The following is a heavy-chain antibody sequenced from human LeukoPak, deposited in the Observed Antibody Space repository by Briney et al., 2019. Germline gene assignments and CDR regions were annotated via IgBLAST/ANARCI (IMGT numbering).Heavy chain of an antibody. J-gene: IGHJ6*04. CDR2: ISGSGGST. V-gene: IGHV3-23*01. Sequence: GGSLRLSCTASGFTFSSYAMSWVRQAPGKGLEWVSAISGSGGSTYYADSVKGRFTISRDNSKNTLYLQMNSLRAEDTAVYYCAKTYDILYGMDVWGKGTTVTVSS. CDR3: AKTYDILYGMDV. D-gene: IGHD3-9*01. CDR1: GFTFSSYA.